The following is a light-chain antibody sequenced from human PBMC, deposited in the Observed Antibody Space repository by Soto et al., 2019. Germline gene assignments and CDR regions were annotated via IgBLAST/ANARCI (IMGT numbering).Light chain of an antibody. J-gene: IGKJ1*01. CDR2: ATS. V-gene: IGKV3-20*01. CDR3: QVYGNSPWT. Sequence: EIVLTQSPGTLSVSPGERATLSCRASQRVSSNSLAWYQQKPGQAPRLVFYATSTRASGFPDRFSASGSGTVFTLTISRLEPEDVAVYYCQVYGNSPWTFGQGTKVDIK. CDR1: QRVSSNS.